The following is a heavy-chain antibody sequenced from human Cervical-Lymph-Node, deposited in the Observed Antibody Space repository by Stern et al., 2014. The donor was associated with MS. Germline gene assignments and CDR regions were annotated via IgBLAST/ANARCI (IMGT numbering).Heavy chain of an antibody. CDR3: ARQAVSLRRALDI. J-gene: IGHJ3*02. D-gene: IGHD5/OR15-5a*01. CDR2: IYYNGNT. CDR1: GGPIRSSSYY. Sequence: QLQLQESGPGLVKPSETLSLTCTVSGGPIRSSSYYWGWIRQPPGEGLEWIGNIYYNGNTYYNPSLESRVTISVDTSQNQFSLKLTSVTAADTAVYYCARQAVSLRRALDIWGQGTMVTVSS. V-gene: IGHV4-39*01.